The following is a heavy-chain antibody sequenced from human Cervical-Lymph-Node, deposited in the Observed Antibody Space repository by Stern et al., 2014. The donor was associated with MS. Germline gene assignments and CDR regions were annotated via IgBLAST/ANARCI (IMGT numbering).Heavy chain of an antibody. Sequence: VQLVQSGAEVKKPGASVKVSCKASGYTFINYYMHWVRQAPGQGLEWMGIISPSGGGTSYAQKFQGRVTMTRETSTSTVYMELGSLRSEDTAVYYCAREVAGHRLGMMDVWGQGTTVTVSS. V-gene: IGHV1-46*01. CDR2: ISPSGGGT. CDR1: GYTFINYY. D-gene: IGHD6-19*01. J-gene: IGHJ6*02. CDR3: AREVAGHRLGMMDV.